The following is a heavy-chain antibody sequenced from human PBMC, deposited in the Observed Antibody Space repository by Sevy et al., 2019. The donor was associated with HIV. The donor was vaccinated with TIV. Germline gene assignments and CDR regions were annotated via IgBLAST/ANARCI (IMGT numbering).Heavy chain of an antibody. CDR3: AREGGTKPYDY. CDR2: LSFGCGER. D-gene: IGHD2-8*01. V-gene: IGHV3-23*01. CDR1: GFTFSKYS. J-gene: IGHJ4*02. Sequence: GGSLRLSCAASGFTFSKYSMSWVRQPPGKGLEWVSTLSFGCGERNYADSVKGRFTISRDNSKSSVYLQMNNLRAEDTAVYYCAREGGTKPYDYWGQGTLVTVSS.